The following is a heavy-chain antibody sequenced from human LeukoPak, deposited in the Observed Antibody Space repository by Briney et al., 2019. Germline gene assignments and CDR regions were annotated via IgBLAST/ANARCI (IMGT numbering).Heavy chain of an antibody. D-gene: IGHD3-10*01. Sequence: PSQTLSLTCTVSGGSISSGGYYWSWIRQPPGKGLGWIGYVYHSGSTYYNPSLKSRVTISLDRSKNQFSLKLTSVTAADTAVYYCARHYVSGPQWDYWGQGTLVTVSS. J-gene: IGHJ4*02. CDR3: ARHYVSGPQWDY. V-gene: IGHV4-30-2*01. CDR1: GGSISSGGYY. CDR2: VYHSGST.